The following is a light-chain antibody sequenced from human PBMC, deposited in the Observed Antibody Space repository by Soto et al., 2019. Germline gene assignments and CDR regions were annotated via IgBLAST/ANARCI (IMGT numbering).Light chain of an antibody. CDR3: QQDNTYPST. Sequence: DNQMTQSPSTLSASVGDRVTITCRASQSIGSWLACYKQTPGEAPRLLIYKPSSLESGIPSRFSGSGSGTEFTLTISSVQPEEVATYYCQQDNTYPSTLGQGTKLDI. V-gene: IGKV1-5*03. J-gene: IGKJ2*01. CDR2: KPS. CDR1: QSIGSW.